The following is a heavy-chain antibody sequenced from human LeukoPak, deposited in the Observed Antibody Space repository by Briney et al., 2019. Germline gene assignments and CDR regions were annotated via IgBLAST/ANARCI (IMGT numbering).Heavy chain of an antibody. V-gene: IGHV4-59*01. CDR3: ARDSSTVTTRHFDY. D-gene: IGHD4-17*01. CDR2: VYYTGST. J-gene: IGHJ4*02. Sequence: SETLSLTCTVSGGSMNNFYWTWIRPPPGKGLECIGYVYYTGSTYYNPSLKNRVTISVDTSRNQFSLRLNYVTAADTAVYYCARDSSTVTTRHFDYWGQGTLVTVSS. CDR1: GGSMNNFY.